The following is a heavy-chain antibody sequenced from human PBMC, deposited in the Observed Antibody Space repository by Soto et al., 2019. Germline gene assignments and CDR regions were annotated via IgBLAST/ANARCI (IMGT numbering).Heavy chain of an antibody. D-gene: IGHD6-19*01. Sequence: GGPKRLSCTASGFKIIDYCMSWVSKNTGKGLEWVSAISGSGGSTYYADSVKGRFTISRDNSKNTLYLQMNSLRAEDTAVYYCAKDPRQWLVPTDYWGQGTLVTVSS. CDR3: AKDPRQWLVPTDY. V-gene: IGHV3-23*01. CDR2: ISGSGGST. CDR1: GFKIIDYC. J-gene: IGHJ4*02.